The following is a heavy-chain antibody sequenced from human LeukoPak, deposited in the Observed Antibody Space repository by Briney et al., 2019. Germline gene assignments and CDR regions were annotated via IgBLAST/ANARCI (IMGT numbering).Heavy chain of an antibody. V-gene: IGHV1-8*01. CDR2: MNPNSGNT. J-gene: IGHJ5*02. D-gene: IGHD3-9*01. Sequence: ASVKVSCKASGYTFTSYDINWVRQATGQGLEWMGWMNPNSGNTGYAQKFQGRVTMTRNTSISTAYMELSSVRSEDTAVYYCARGRWVNIIWFDPWGQGTLVTVSS. CDR1: GYTFTSYD. CDR3: ARGRWVNIIWFDP.